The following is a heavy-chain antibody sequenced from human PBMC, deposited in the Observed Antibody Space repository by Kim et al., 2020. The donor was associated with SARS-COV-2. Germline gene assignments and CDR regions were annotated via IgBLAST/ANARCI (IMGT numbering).Heavy chain of an antibody. CDR2: IYHGGST. D-gene: IGHD3-10*01. J-gene: IGHJ5*02. Sequence: SETLSLTCAVSGGSISSNNWWSWVRQPPGKGLEWIGEIYHGGSTSYNPSLKSRVTLSVDKSKNQFSLKLTSVTAADTAVYYCARLSYGSGSQSGNWFDPWGQGTLVTVSS. V-gene: IGHV4-4*02. CDR3: ARLSYGSGSQSGNWFDP. CDR1: GGSISSNNW.